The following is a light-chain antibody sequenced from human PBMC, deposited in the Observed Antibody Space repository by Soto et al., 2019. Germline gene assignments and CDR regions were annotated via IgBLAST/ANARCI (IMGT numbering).Light chain of an antibody. CDR2: DVS. CDR1: LSDVGADKY. J-gene: IGLJ3*02. Sequence: QSALSQPASVSGSPGQWITISCTGTLSDVGADKYVSWYQQHPCTVPQLMIYDVSIRHSGVSHRFSVAKSGTKASPTFSGLQAQCEADYYCSSVTTSTTLVFCAGTKLTVL. V-gene: IGLV2-14*03. CDR3: SSVTTSTTLV.